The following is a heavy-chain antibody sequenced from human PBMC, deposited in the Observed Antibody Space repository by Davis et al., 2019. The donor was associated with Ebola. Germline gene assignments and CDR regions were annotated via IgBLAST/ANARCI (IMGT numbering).Heavy chain of an antibody. CDR3: AREPFIVVVVPGTIDYGMDV. Sequence: ASVKVSCKASGYTFTNYAMHWVRQAPGQRLEWMGWINAGNGNTKYSQKFQGRVTITSDTPATTVYMDLSCLKSEDTAVYYCAREPFIVVVVPGTIDYGMDVWGQGTTVTVSS. D-gene: IGHD2-15*01. CDR2: INAGNGNT. J-gene: IGHJ6*02. CDR1: GYTFTNYA. V-gene: IGHV1-3*01.